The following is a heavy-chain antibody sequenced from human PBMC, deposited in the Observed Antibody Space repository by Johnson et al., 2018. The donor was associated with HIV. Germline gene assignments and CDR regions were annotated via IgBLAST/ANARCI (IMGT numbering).Heavy chain of an antibody. CDR2: LRYDGSEQ. D-gene: IGHD3-10*01. Sequence: QVQLVESGGGLVKPGGSLRLSCVASGFILSDYAMHWVRQAPSKGLEWVAVLRYDGSEQKYADSVRGRFTISRDNDKNTLYLKMNSPSPEDTGVYHCARDRHGSGRPNAFDLWGRGTKVTV. V-gene: IGHV3-30-3*01. CDR1: GFILSDYA. CDR3: ARDRHGSGRPNAFDL. J-gene: IGHJ3*01.